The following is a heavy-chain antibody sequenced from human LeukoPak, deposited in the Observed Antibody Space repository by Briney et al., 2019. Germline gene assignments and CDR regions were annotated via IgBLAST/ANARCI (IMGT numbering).Heavy chain of an antibody. D-gene: IGHD6-13*01. CDR2: IYYSGST. CDR3: ARDLQQLAPNNWFDP. Sequence: PSETLSLTCTVSGGSISSSSYYWGWIRQPPGKGLEWIGSIYYSGSTYYNPSLKSRVTISVDKSKNQFSLKLSSVTAADTAVYYCARDLQQLAPNNWFDPWGQGTLVTVSS. J-gene: IGHJ5*02. V-gene: IGHV4-39*07. CDR1: GGSISSSSYY.